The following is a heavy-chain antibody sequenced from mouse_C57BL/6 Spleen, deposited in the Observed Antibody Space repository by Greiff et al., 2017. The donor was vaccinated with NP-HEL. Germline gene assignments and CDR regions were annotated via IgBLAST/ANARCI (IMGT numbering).Heavy chain of an antibody. Sequence: QVQLQQPGAELVKPGASVKLSCKASGYTFTSYWMQWVKQRPGQGLEWIGEIDPSASYTNYNQKFKGKATLTVDTSSSTAYMQLSSLTSEDSAVYYCAREGDSKGFAYWGQGTLVTVSA. CDR1: GYTFTSYW. J-gene: IGHJ3*01. CDR2: IDPSASYT. V-gene: IGHV1-50*01. D-gene: IGHD2-5*01. CDR3: AREGDSKGFAY.